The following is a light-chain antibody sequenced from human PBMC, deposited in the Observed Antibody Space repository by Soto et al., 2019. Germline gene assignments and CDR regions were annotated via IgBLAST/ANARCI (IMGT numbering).Light chain of an antibody. V-gene: IGLV1-47*01. CDR1: SSNIGSNY. J-gene: IGLJ2*01. CDR2: RNN. CDR3: AAWDDSLSVVV. Sequence: QSVLTQPPSASGAPGQRVDISCSGSSSNIGSNYVYWYQQLPGTAPKLLIYRNNQRPSGVPDRFFGAKSGTSASLAISGLRSEDEADYYCAAWDDSLSVVVFGGGTKLTVL.